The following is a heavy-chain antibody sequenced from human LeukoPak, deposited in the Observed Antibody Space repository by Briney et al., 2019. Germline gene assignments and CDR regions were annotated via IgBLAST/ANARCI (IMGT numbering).Heavy chain of an antibody. CDR3: ARDRPSSYYGGNPKTYYFDY. Sequence: GASVKVSCTASGGTFSSYAISWVRQAPGQGLEWMGGIIPIFGTANYAQKFQGRVTITADESTSTAYMELSSLRSEDTAVYYCARDRPSSYYGGNPKTYYFDYWGQGTLVTVSS. CDR2: IIPIFGTA. D-gene: IGHD4-23*01. J-gene: IGHJ4*02. CDR1: GGTFSSYA. V-gene: IGHV1-69*13.